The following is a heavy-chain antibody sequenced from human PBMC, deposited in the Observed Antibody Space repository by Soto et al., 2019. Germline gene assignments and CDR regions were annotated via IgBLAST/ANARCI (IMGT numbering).Heavy chain of an antibody. J-gene: IGHJ4*02. CDR1: GFTFSSYG. Sequence: GGSLRLSCAASGFTFSSYGMHWVRQAPGKGLEWVAVISYDGSNKYYADSVKGRFTISRDNSKNTLYLQMNSLRAEDTAVYYCAKPKQYYDILTGYHFDYWGQGTLVTVSS. D-gene: IGHD3-9*01. CDR3: AKPKQYYDILTGYHFDY. CDR2: ISYDGSNK. V-gene: IGHV3-30*18.